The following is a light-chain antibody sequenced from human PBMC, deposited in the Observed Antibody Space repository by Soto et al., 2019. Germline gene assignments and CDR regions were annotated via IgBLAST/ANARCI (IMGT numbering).Light chain of an antibody. Sequence: QSALPQPASVSGAPGQSITISCTGTSSDVGGYNYVSWYQQHPGKAPKLRIYEVSKRPSGVPDRVSGSKSGNTASLTVSGLQAGDEADSYCNPYAGSNNWVFGGGTKVTVL. CDR3: NPYAGSNNWV. V-gene: IGLV2-8*01. CDR1: SSDVGGYNY. CDR2: EVS. J-gene: IGLJ3*02.